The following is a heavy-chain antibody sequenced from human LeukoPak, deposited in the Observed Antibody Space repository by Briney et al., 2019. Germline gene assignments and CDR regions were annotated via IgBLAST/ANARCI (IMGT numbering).Heavy chain of an antibody. CDR3: ARGFPVYSGYHPFDY. CDR1: GFSFSSYG. J-gene: IGHJ4*02. V-gene: IGHV3-74*01. Sequence: GQSLRLSCAASGFSFSSYGMHWVRQAPGKGLVWVSRINGDASYTRCADSVKGRFPISRDNAKNTLYVQMNSLRAEDTAVYYCARGFPVYSGYHPFDYWGQGTLVTVSS. D-gene: IGHD5-12*01. CDR2: INGDASYT.